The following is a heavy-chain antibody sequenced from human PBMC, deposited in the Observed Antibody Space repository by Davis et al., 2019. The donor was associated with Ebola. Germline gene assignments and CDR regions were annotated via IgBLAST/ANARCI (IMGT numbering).Heavy chain of an antibody. CDR3: ARRQWLDRGAFDI. CDR1: GYTFTGYY. CDR2: INPNSGGT. Sequence: ASVKVSCKASGYTFTGYYMHWVRQAPGQGLEWMGWINPNSGGTNYAQKFQGWVTITRDTSISTAYMELSRLRSDDTAVYYCARRQWLDRGAFDIWGQGTLVTVSS. J-gene: IGHJ4*02. D-gene: IGHD6-19*01. V-gene: IGHV1-2*04.